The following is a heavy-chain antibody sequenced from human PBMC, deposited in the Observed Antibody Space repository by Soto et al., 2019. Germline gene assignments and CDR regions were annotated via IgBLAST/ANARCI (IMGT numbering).Heavy chain of an antibody. D-gene: IGHD4-17*01. J-gene: IGHJ4*02. Sequence: QITLKESGPTLVRPAQTLTLTCDFSGFSLSTYHMGVAWIRQPPGKALEWLALIYWDDDKRYSPSLKDRLAISKDTSSNQVVLTITNMDPGDTATCFCAHAGDYDLLTFDHWGPGTLVTVSS. CDR1: GFSLSTYHMG. CDR2: IYWDDDK. V-gene: IGHV2-5*02. CDR3: AHAGDYDLLTFDH.